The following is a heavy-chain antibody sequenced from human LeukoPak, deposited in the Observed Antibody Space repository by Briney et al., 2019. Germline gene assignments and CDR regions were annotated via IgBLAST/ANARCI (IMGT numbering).Heavy chain of an antibody. CDR2: IIPIFGTA. V-gene: IGHV1-69*05. Sequence: EASVKVSCKASGGTFSSYAISWVRQAPGQGLKWMEGIIPIFGTANYAQKFQGRVTITTDESTSTAYMELSSLRSEDTAVYYCAIGYCSSTSCPGDDYWGQGTLVTVSS. CDR1: GGTFSSYA. J-gene: IGHJ4*02. D-gene: IGHD2-2*01. CDR3: AIGYCSSTSCPGDDY.